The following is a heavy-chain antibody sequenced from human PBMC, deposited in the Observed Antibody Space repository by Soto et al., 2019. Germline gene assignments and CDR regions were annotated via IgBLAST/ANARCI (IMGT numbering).Heavy chain of an antibody. V-gene: IGHV1-18*04. CDR1: GYTFTSFG. J-gene: IGHJ1*01. CDR2: ISGYKDNT. Sequence: GASVKVSCKASGYTFTSFGINWVRQAPGQGLEWMGWISGYKDNTNYAQKFQGRVTLTTDTSTSTGYMELRSLTSDDTAVYFCATDDGHYYGSVWGQGTLVTVSS. CDR3: ATDDGHYYGSV. D-gene: IGHD3-22*01.